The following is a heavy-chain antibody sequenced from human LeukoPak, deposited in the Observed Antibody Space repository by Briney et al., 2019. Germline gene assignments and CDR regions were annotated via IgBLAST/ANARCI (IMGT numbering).Heavy chain of an antibody. CDR3: ARSDYGDAYYFDY. CDR2: IYYSGST. CDR1: GGSISSGDYY. J-gene: IGHJ4*02. V-gene: IGHV4-30-4*01. Sequence: SETLSLTCTVSGGSISSGDYYWSWIRQPPGKGLEWIGYIYYSGSTYYDPSLKSRLTISVDTSKNQFSLKLSSVTAADTALYYCARSDYGDAYYFDYWGQGTLVTVSS. D-gene: IGHD4-17*01.